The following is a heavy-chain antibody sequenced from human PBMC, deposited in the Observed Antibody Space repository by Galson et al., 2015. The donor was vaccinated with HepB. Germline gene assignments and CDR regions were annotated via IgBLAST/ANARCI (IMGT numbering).Heavy chain of an antibody. V-gene: IGHV4-34*01. CDR3: ARGDIVVVVAATHARWYYYGMDV. Sequence: QVQLQESGPGLVKPSETLSLTCTVSGGSISSYYWSRIRQPPGKGLEWIGEINHSGSTNYNPSLKSRVTISVDTSKNQFSLKLSSVTAADTAVYYCARGDIVVVVAATHARWYYYGMDVWGQGTTVTVSS. CDR2: INHSGST. CDR1: GGSISSYY. J-gene: IGHJ6*02. D-gene: IGHD2-15*01.